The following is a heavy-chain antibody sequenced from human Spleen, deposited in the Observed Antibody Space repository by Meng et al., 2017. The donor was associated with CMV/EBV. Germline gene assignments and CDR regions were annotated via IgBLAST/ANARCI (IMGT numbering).Heavy chain of an antibody. V-gene: IGHV3-23*01. Sequence: SPSGFTLTHFAMTWVRQAPGKGLGWVSTIPGSGGSPYYADSVKGRFTISRDISKNTLYLQMNNLRAEDTAVYYCARGRLFLKTYFDYWGRGALVTVSS. J-gene: IGHJ4*02. CDR2: IPGSGGSP. CDR1: GFTLTHFA. CDR3: ARGRLFLKTYFDY. D-gene: IGHD2/OR15-2a*01.